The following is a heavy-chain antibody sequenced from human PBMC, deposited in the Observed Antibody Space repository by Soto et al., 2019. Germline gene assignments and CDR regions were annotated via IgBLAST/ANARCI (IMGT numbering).Heavy chain of an antibody. CDR1: GGSISSGGYS. V-gene: IGHV4-30-2*01. Sequence: SETLSLTCAVSGGSISSGGYSWSWIRQPPGKGLEWIGYIYHSGSTYYNPSLKSRVTISVDRSKNQFSLKLSSVTAADSAVYSCVRHGSDWNEIDYWGHGSLVTVS. CDR2: IYHSGST. D-gene: IGHD1-1*01. CDR3: VRHGSDWNEIDY. J-gene: IGHJ4*01.